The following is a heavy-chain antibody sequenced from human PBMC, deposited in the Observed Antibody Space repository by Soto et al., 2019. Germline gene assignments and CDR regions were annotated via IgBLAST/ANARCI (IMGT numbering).Heavy chain of an antibody. Sequence: PGGSLRLSCAASGFTFSSYWMHWVRQAPGKGLVWVSRITSDGSSTTYADSVKGRFTISRDNAKNTLYVQMNSLRAEDTAVYYCARAYYYGMDVWGQGTTVTVSS. J-gene: IGHJ6*02. CDR1: GFTFSSYW. V-gene: IGHV3-74*01. CDR2: ITSDGSST. CDR3: ARAYYYGMDV.